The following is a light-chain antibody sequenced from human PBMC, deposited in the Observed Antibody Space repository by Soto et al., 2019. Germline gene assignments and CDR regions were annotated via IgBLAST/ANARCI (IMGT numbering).Light chain of an antibody. CDR2: DVS. CDR3: CSYTSSSTRLYA. J-gene: IGLJ1*01. CDR1: SSDVGGYNY. V-gene: IGLV2-14*01. Sequence: QSALTQPRSVSGSPGQSVTISCTGTSSDVGGYNYVSWYQQHPGKAPKLLIYDVSNRPSGVSNRFSGSKSGNTASLTISGLQAEDEADYYCCSYTSSSTRLYAFGTGTKVTVL.